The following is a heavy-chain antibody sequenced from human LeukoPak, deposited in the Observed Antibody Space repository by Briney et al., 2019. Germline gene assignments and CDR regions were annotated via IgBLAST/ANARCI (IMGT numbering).Heavy chain of an antibody. D-gene: IGHD3-3*01. J-gene: IGHJ6*03. Sequence: GGSLRLSCAASGFTFSNAWMSWVRQAPGKGLEWVGRIKSKTDGGTTDYAAPVKGRFTISRDDSKNTLYLQMNSLKTEDTAVYYCTTDGGEYDFWSGLLKPAYYYYMDVWGKGTTVTVSS. CDR3: TTDGGEYDFWSGLLKPAYYYYMDV. CDR2: IKSKTDGGTT. CDR1: GFTFSNAW. V-gene: IGHV3-15*01.